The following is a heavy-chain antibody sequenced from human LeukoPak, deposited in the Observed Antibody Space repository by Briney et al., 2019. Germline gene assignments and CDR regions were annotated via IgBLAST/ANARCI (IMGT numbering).Heavy chain of an antibody. Sequence: SETLSLTCTVSGGSISSYYWSWIRQPPGKGLEWIGYINYSGSTNYNPSLKSRVTMSVDTSKNQFSLKLSSVTAADTAMYYCARDKRHSYGRYFDPWGQGMLVTVSS. CDR2: INYSGST. CDR1: GGSISSYY. V-gene: IGHV4-59*01. CDR3: ARDKRHSYGRYFDP. D-gene: IGHD5-18*01. J-gene: IGHJ4*02.